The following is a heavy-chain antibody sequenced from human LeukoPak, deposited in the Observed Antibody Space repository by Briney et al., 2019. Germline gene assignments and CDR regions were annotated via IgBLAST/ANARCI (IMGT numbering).Heavy chain of an antibody. CDR1: GFTFSSYG. CDR3: ARDLSGVTGYTYGRGIDY. D-gene: IGHD5-18*01. Sequence: GGSLRLSCAASGFTFSSYGMHWVRQAPGKGLEWVTFIRYDGSNKYYADSVKGRFTISRDNAKTSLYLQMNSLRAEDTAVYYCARDLSGVTGYTYGRGIDYWGQGTLVTVSS. CDR2: IRYDGSNK. J-gene: IGHJ4*02. V-gene: IGHV3-30*02.